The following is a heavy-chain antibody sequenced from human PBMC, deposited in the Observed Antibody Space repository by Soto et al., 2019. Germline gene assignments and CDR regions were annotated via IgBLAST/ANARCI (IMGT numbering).Heavy chain of an antibody. CDR1: GGTFSSYD. D-gene: IGHD2-15*01. V-gene: IGHV1-69*01. J-gene: IGHJ4*02. Sequence: QVQLVQSGAEVKKPGSSVKVSCKASGGTFSSYDISWVRQAPGKGLEWMEGIIPIFGKANYAQKFQGRVTITADESKSAAYMELSSLRFEATAVYCCARDGARSYPFDYWGQGTLVTVSS. CDR3: ARDGARSYPFDY. CDR2: IIPIFGKA.